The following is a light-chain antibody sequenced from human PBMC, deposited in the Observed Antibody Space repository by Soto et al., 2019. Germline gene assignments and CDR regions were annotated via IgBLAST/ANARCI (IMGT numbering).Light chain of an antibody. J-gene: IGLJ2*01. Sequence: SYELTQPPSVSVSPGQTASITCSGDKLGDKYTCWYQQRPGQSPVLVIYQDSKLPSGIPERLSGSNSGNTATLTISGTQAMDEADYYCQAWDSSTVVFGGGTKLTVL. CDR3: QAWDSSTVV. CDR1: KLGDKY. CDR2: QDS. V-gene: IGLV3-1*01.